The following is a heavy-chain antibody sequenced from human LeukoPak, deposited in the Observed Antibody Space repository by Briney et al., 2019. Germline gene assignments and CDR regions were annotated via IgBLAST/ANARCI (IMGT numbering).Heavy chain of an antibody. CDR3: ARVTPGWLQFGS. D-gene: IGHD5-24*01. Sequence: PSGTLSLTCAVSGGSISSSNWWSWVRQPPGKGLEWIGEIYHSGSTNYNPSLKSRVTISVDTSKNQFSLKLSSVTAADTAVYYCARVTPGWLQFGSWGQGTLVTASS. J-gene: IGHJ4*02. V-gene: IGHV4-4*02. CDR2: IYHSGST. CDR1: GGSISSSNW.